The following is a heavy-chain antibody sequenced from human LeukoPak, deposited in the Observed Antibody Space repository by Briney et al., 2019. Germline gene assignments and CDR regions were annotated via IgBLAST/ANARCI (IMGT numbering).Heavy chain of an antibody. CDR1: GGSISSSNW. J-gene: IGHJ5*02. CDR2: IYHSGST. CDR3: ARARVAVAGTGNWFDP. V-gene: IGHV4-4*02. D-gene: IGHD6-19*01. Sequence: SGTLSLTCAVSGGSISSSNWWSWVRQPPGKGLEWIGEIYHSGSTNYNPSLKSRVTISVDKSKNQFSLKLSSVTAADTAVYYCARARVAVAGTGNWFDPWGQGTLVTVSS.